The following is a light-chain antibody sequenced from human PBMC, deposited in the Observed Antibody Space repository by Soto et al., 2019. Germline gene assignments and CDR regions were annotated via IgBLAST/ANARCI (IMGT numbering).Light chain of an antibody. Sequence: EIVLTQSPGTLSLSPGETATLSCRASQSVSSNLAWYQQKPGQAPRLLIYDASNRATGISVRFSVSESWTDFTLTINSLEPEAFAVYYCQKRSNWPITFGQGTRLEIK. CDR3: QKRSNWPIT. CDR2: DAS. J-gene: IGKJ5*01. V-gene: IGKV3-11*01. CDR1: QSVSSN.